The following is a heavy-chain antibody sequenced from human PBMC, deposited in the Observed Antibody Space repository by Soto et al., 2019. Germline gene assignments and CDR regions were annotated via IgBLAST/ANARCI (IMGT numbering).Heavy chain of an antibody. CDR2: INHSGST. V-gene: IGHV4-34*01. D-gene: IGHD3-10*01. CDR1: GWSFSGYY. CDR3: ARGLQYYYGSGSYYRQNYYYYYGMDV. J-gene: IGHJ6*02. Sequence: QVQLQQWGAGLLKPSETLSLTCAVYGWSFSGYYWSWIRQPPGKGLEWIGEINHSGSTNYNPSLKSRVTISVDTSKNQFSLKLSSVTAADTAVYYCARGLQYYYGSGSYYRQNYYYYYGMDVWGQGTTVTVSS.